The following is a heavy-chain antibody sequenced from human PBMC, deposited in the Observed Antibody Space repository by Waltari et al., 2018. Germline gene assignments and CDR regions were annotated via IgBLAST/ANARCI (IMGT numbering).Heavy chain of an antibody. CDR2: IKQDGGEK. CDR1: GLPFSSYW. J-gene: IGHJ4*02. Sequence: EVQLVESGGGLVQPGGSLTLSCAASGLPFSSYWMSWVRQAPGKGLEWVANIKQDGGEKNYVDSVKGRFTISRDNAKNLVYLQMNSLRAEDTAVYYCARDSNLLVYATQFDYWGQGTLVTVSS. D-gene: IGHD2-8*01. CDR3: ARDSNLLVYATQFDY. V-gene: IGHV3-7*03.